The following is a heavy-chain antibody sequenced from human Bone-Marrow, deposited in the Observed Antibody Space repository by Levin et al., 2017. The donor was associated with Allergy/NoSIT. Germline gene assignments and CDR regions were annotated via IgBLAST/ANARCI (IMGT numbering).Heavy chain of an antibody. CDR1: GFTFKTYL. J-gene: IGHJ4*02. V-gene: IGHV3-7*01. D-gene: IGHD1-1*01. CDR3: ARVHIQIRSPFDY. Sequence: GGSLRLSCAASGFTFKTYLMGWVRQAPGKGLEWVASINEDSTEKFYVDSVEGRFTISRDNAENSLYLQMSSLRAEDSAVYYCARVHIQIRSPFDYWGQGTLVTVSS. CDR2: INEDSTEK.